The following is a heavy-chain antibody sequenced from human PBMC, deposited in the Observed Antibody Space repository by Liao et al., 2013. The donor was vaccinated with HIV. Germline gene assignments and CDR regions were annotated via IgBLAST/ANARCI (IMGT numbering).Heavy chain of an antibody. CDR1: GGSISSGSYY. J-gene: IGHJ4*02. Sequence: QVQLQESGPGLVKPSQTLSLTCTVSGGSISSGSYYWSWIRQPAGKGLEWIGRIYTSGSTNYNPSLKSRVTISVDTSKNQFSLKLSSVTAADTAVYYCANVGTTSFYYFHYWGQGTLVTVSS. D-gene: IGHD1-26*01. V-gene: IGHV4-61*02. CDR2: IYTSGST. CDR3: ANVGTTSFYYFHY.